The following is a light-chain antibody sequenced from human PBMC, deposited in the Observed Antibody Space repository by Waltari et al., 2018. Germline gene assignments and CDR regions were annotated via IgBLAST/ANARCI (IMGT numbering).Light chain of an antibody. CDR2: AAS. V-gene: IGKV1-39*01. CDR3: QQSYSTPQT. Sequence: DIQLTQSPSSLSASVGDTVTLTCRASQSISSYLNWYQQKPGKAPKLLIYAASSLQSGVPSRFSGSGSGTDFTLTISSLQPEDFATYYCQQSYSTPQTFGQGTKLE. CDR1: QSISSY. J-gene: IGKJ2*01.